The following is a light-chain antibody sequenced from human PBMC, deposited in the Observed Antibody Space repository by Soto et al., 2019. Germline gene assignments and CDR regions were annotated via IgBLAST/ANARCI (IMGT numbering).Light chain of an antibody. CDR3: QQYHSWPHT. CDR1: QSVTTN. V-gene: IGKV3-15*01. CDR2: GAS. J-gene: IGKJ2*01. Sequence: ETVLTQSPATLSVSPGERATFSCKATQSVTTNLAWYQQKPGQVPRLLIYGASTRATGIPARFSGSGSGTEFTLSISSLQSEDFAIYHCQQYHSWPHTSGQGTKLEIK.